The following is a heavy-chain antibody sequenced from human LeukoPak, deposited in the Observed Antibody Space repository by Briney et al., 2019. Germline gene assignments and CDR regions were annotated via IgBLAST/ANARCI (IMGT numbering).Heavy chain of an antibody. D-gene: IGHD3-10*01. J-gene: IGHJ5*02. Sequence: GRSLRPSCAASGFIFNSYGMHWVRQAPGKGLEWVAFIWYDGSNKYYADSVKDRFTISRDNSKNTLYLQMNSLRAEDTAVYYCAKERGGSGSYYTFNWFDPWAREPWSPSPQ. CDR3: AKERGGSGSYYTFNWFDP. V-gene: IGHV3-33*06. CDR1: GFIFNSYG. CDR2: IWYDGSNK.